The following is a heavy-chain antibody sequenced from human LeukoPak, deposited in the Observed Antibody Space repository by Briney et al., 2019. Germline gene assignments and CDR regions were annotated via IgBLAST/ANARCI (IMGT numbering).Heavy chain of an antibody. CDR2: IYHSGST. CDR3: ARDLGFIVATIKGYNWFDP. Sequence: SETLSLTCTVSGYSFGSGYCWGWIRQPPGKGLEWIGYIYHSGSTYYNPSLKSRVTISVDTSKNQFSLKLSSVTAADTAVYYCARDLGFIVATIKGYNWFDPWGQGTLVTVSS. CDR1: GYSFGSGYC. D-gene: IGHD5-12*01. J-gene: IGHJ5*02. V-gene: IGHV4-38-2*02.